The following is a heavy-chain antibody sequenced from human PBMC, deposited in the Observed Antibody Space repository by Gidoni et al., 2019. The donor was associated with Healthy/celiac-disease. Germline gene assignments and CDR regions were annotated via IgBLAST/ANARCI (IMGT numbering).Heavy chain of an antibody. Sequence: QVQLVQSGAEVKKPGSSVKVSCKASGGTFSSYTISWVRQAPGQGLEWMGRIIPILGIANYAQKFQGRVTITADKSTSTAYMELSSLRSEDTAVYYCASDYGDNGNAFDIWGQGTMVTVSS. CDR1: GGTFSSYT. J-gene: IGHJ3*02. CDR3: ASDYGDNGNAFDI. V-gene: IGHV1-69*02. CDR2: IIPILGIA. D-gene: IGHD4-17*01.